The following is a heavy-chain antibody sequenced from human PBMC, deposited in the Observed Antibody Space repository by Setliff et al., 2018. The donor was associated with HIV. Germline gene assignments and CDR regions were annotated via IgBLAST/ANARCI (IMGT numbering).Heavy chain of an antibody. CDR3: ARDSSTVTIEGDYMDV. J-gene: IGHJ6*03. V-gene: IGHV3-48*03. CDR2: IGSAGDSTI. Sequence: GGSLRLSCEASGFTFRSYEMNWVRQAPGEGLEWLSYIGSAGDSTIFYADSVKGRFTISRDDAKNSLYLQMNSLRAEDTAVYYCARDSSTVTIEGDYMDVWGKGTTVTVSS. CDR1: GFTFRSYE. D-gene: IGHD4-17*01.